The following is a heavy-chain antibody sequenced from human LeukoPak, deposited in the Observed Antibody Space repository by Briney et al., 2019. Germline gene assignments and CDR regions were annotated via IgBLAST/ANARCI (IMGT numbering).Heavy chain of an antibody. J-gene: IGHJ4*02. D-gene: IGHD6-6*01. CDR3: ARVGYSSSPY. CDR1: GGSFSGYY. CDR2: IYYSGST. Sequence: SETLSLTCAVYGGSFSGYYWSWIRQPTGKGLEWIGSIYYSGSTYYNPSLKSRVTISVDTSKNQFSLKLSSVTAADTAVYYCARVGYSSSPYWGQGTLVTVSS. V-gene: IGHV4-34*01.